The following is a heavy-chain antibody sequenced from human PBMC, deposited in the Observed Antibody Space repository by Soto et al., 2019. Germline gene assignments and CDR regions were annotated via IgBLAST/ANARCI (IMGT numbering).Heavy chain of an antibody. CDR2: IDPSDSYT. D-gene: IGHD5-18*01. CDR3: ARVDTRRSPFDP. V-gene: IGHV5-10-1*01. CDR1: GYSFTSYW. Sequence: ESLKISCKGSGYSFTSYWISWVRQMPGKGLEWMGRIDPSDSYTNYSPSFQGHVTISADKSISTAYLQWSSLKASDTAMYYCARVDTRRSPFDPWGQGTLVTVSS. J-gene: IGHJ5*02.